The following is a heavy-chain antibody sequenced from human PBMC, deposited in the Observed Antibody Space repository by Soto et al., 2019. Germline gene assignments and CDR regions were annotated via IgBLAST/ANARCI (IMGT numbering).Heavy chain of an antibody. J-gene: IGHJ5*02. CDR3: ARVNEVVVVPAASNDINWFDP. D-gene: IGHD2-2*01. V-gene: IGHV4-31*03. CDR1: GGSISSGGYY. CDR2: IYYSGST. Sequence: QVQLQESGPGLVKPSQTLSLTCTVSGGSISSGGYYWSWIRQHPGKGLEWIGYIYYSGSTYYNPSLKSRVTISVDTSKNQFSLKLSSVTAADTAVYYCARVNEVVVVPAASNDINWFDPWGQGTLVTVSS.